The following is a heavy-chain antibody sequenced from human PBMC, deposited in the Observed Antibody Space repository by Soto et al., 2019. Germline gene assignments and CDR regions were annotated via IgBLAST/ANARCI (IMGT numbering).Heavy chain of an antibody. CDR2: IIPILGIA. V-gene: IGHV1-69*10. J-gene: IGHJ6*02. Sequence: KISCKASGGTFSSYAISWVRQAPGQGLEWMGGIIPILGIANYAKKLQCRVTITADKPTSTAYMELSSLRSEDTAVYYCARATRSKRYCSGGSCYYYYGMDVWGQGTTVTVSS. CDR1: GGTFSSYA. D-gene: IGHD2-15*01. CDR3: ARATRSKRYCSGGSCYYYYGMDV.